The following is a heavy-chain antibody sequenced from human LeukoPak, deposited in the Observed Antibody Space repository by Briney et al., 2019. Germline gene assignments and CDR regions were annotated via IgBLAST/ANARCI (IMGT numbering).Heavy chain of an antibody. J-gene: IGHJ4*01. CDR3: AREQTGDQNFDY. D-gene: IGHD7-27*01. V-gene: IGHV6-1*01. Sequence: SQTLSLTCAISGDSVSSNTAAWNCIRQSPSRGLEWLGRTYYRSKWYNNYAVSVKSRISINPDTSENQFSLQLKSVTPEDTAVYYCAREQTGDQNFDYWGQGTLVTVSS. CDR2: TYYRSKWYN. CDR1: GDSVSSNTAA.